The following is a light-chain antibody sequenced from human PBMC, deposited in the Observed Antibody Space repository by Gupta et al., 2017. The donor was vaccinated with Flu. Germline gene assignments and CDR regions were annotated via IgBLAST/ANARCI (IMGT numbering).Light chain of an antibody. V-gene: IGKV1-17*01. CDR1: QGIRNA. CDR3: LHHEGDPLS. Sequence: IQMTQSPSSLSASVGDRVTITCRASQGIRNALAWYQQKSGKAPKRLIYGATSLQSGVPSRFPGSGSGTDFTRTISSLQPEDFATYYCLHHEGDPLSLGGGTKVELQ. CDR2: GAT. J-gene: IGKJ4*01.